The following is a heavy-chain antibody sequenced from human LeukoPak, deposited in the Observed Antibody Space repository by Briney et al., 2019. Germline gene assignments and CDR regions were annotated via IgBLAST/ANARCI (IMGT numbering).Heavy chain of an antibody. CDR3: ARVMITFGGAPVAT. Sequence: SSETLSLTCAVCGGSFSGYYWSWIRQPPGKGLEWIGEINHSGSTNYNPSLKSRVTISVDTSKNQFSLKLSSVTAADTAVYYCARVMITFGGAPVATWGQGTLVTVSS. D-gene: IGHD3-16*01. CDR1: GGSFSGYY. J-gene: IGHJ5*02. CDR2: INHSGST. V-gene: IGHV4-34*01.